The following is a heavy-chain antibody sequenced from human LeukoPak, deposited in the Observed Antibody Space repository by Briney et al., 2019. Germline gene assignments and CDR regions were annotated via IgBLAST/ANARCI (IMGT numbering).Heavy chain of an antibody. CDR2: IYHSGST. J-gene: IGHJ4*02. V-gene: IGHV4-30-2*01. Sequence: TLSLTCAVSGGSISSGGYSWSWIRQPPWKGLEWIGYIYHSGSTHYNPSPKSRVTISVDRSKNQFSLKLSSVTAADTAVYYCARGQELYGFDYWGQGTLVTVSS. D-gene: IGHD4-11*01. CDR1: GGSISSGGYS. CDR3: ARGQELYGFDY.